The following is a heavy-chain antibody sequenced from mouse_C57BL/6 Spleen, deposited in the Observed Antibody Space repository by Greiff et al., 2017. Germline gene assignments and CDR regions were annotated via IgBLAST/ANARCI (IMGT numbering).Heavy chain of an antibody. J-gene: IGHJ3*01. Sequence: VQLQQSGAELVRPGASVKLSCKASGYTFTDYYINWVKQRPGQGLEWIARIYPGSGNTYYNEKFKGKATLTAEKSSSTAYMQLSSLTSEDSAFYCCARSQLVAWFAYWGQGTLVTVSA. CDR1: GYTFTDYY. V-gene: IGHV1-76*01. D-gene: IGHD4-1*02. CDR2: IYPGSGNT. CDR3: ARSQLVAWFAY.